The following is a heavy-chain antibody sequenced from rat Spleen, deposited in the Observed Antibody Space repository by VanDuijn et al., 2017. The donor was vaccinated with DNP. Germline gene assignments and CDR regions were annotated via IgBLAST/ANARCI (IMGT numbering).Heavy chain of an antibody. CDR1: GFPFSDYD. Sequence: EVQLVESGGGLVQPGRSLKLSCEASGFPFSDYDMAWVRQAPERGLEWVATINYDGSGTYYRDSVKGRFTISRDAAESTLYLQMDNLRSEDTATYYGTRRVYGYYFDYWGQGVMVTVSS. J-gene: IGHJ2*01. D-gene: IGHD1-11*01. CDR3: TRRVYGYYFDY. CDR2: INYDGSGT. V-gene: IGHV5-7*01.